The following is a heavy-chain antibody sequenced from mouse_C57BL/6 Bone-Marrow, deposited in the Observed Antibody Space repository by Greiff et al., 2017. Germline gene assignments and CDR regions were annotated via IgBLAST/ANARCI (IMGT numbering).Heavy chain of an antibody. Sequence: QVQLQQSGAELVRPGASVTLSCKASGYTFTDYEMHWVKQTPVHGLEWIGAIDLAPGDIAYNQKFKGKAILTADKSYSTADMALRSLTSEDSAVYYSTRDCSSSFDYGGQGTTRTFSS. V-gene: IGHV1-15*01. CDR3: TRDCSSSFDY. CDR1: GYTFTDYE. CDR2: IDLAPGDI. J-gene: IGHJ2*01. D-gene: IGHD1-1*01.